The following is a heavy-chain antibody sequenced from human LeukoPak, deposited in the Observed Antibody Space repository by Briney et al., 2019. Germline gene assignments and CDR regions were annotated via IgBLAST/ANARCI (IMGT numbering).Heavy chain of an antibody. D-gene: IGHD2-2*02. CDR2: IYYSGST. CDR1: GFTFSSYA. Sequence: GSLRLSCAASGFTFSSYAMSWVRQPPGKGLEWIGSIYYSGSTYYNPSLRSRVTISVDTSKNQFSLKLSSVTAADTAVYYCARLFGVVVPAAISWFDPWGQGTLVTVSS. V-gene: IGHV4-39*01. J-gene: IGHJ5*02. CDR3: ARLFGVVVPAAISWFDP.